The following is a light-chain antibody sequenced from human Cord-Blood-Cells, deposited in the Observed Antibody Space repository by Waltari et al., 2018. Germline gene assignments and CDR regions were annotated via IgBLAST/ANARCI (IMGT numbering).Light chain of an antibody. CDR1: SGINVGTYR. Sequence: QAVLTQPASLSASPGASASLTCTLRSGINVGTYRIYWYQQKPGSPPQYLLRYKSDSDKQHGSGVPSRFSGSNDASANAGILLISGLQSEDEADYYCMIWHSSAWVFGGGTKLTVL. J-gene: IGLJ3*02. CDR2: YKSDSDK. CDR3: MIWHSSAWV. V-gene: IGLV5-45*01.